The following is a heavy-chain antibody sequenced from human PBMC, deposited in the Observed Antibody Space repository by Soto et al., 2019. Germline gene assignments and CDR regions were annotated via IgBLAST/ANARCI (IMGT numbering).Heavy chain of an antibody. Sequence: GGSLRLSCAASGFTFSSYSMNWVRQAPGKGLEWVSYISSSSSYTNYADSVKGRFTISRDNAKNSLYLQMNSLRAEDTPVYYCASGSSYGDYWGQGTLVTVSS. D-gene: IGHD5-18*01. J-gene: IGHJ4*02. CDR1: GFTFSSYS. V-gene: IGHV3-21*05. CDR2: ISSSSSYT. CDR3: ASGSSYGDY.